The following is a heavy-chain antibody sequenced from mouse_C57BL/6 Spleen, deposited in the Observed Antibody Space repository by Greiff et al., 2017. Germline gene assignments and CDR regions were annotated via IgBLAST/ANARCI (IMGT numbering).Heavy chain of an antibody. J-gene: IGHJ4*01. CDR2: ISSGGSYT. CDR1: GFTFSSYG. CDR3: ARRGDYGYEGYYAMDY. V-gene: IGHV5-6*01. D-gene: IGHD2-2*01. Sequence: EVQLVESGGDLVKPGGSLKLSCAASGFTFSSYGMSWVRQTPDKRLEWVATISSGGSYTYYPDSVKGRFTISRDNAKNTLYLQMSSLKSEDTAMYYCARRGDYGYEGYYAMDYWGQGTSVTVSS.